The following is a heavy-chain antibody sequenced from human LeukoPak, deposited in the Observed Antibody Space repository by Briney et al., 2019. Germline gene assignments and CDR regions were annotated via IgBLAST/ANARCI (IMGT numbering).Heavy chain of an antibody. CDR3: ARALAYCGGDCYDY. CDR2: IYYSGST. V-gene: IGHV4-59*11. CDR1: GGSISSHY. D-gene: IGHD2-21*01. Sequence: SETLSLTCTVSGGSISSHYWSWIRQPPGEGLEWIGYIYYSGSTNYNPSLKSRVTISVDTSKNQFSLKLSSVTAADTAVYYCARALAYCGGDCYDYWGQGTLVTVSS. J-gene: IGHJ4*02.